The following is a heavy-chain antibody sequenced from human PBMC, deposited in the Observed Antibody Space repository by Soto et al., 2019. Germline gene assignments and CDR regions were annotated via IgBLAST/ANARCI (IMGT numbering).Heavy chain of an antibody. CDR2: IYPGDSTA. CDR3: ARGSTYYYSRPSNYAFDY. CDR1: RYNFASYW. D-gene: IGHD3-10*01. V-gene: IGHV5-51*01. Sequence: PGGSLKIPWNGFRYNFASYWIGRGRQKPGKGLEWMGIIYPGDSTARYSASSRGQVTFSADKSISTAYLQWSGLKASDTAIYYCARGSTYYYSRPSNYAFDYWGQGTLVTVSS. J-gene: IGHJ4*02.